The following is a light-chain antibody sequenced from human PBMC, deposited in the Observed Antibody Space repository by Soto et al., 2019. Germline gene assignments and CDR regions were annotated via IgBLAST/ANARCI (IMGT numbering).Light chain of an antibody. J-gene: IGKJ4*01. Sequence: DIQMTQSPSSLSASVGDRVTITCRASQSVRRYLNWYQQKPGRAPKLLIYSASTLQGGVPSRFSGSGSGTDFTLTISSLQPEDSATYYCQQGFSTPLTFGGGAKVEI. CDR2: SAS. CDR1: QSVRRY. V-gene: IGKV1-39*01. CDR3: QQGFSTPLT.